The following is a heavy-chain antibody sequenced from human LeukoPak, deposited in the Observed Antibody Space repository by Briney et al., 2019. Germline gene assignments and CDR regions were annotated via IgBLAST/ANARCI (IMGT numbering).Heavy chain of an antibody. D-gene: IGHD3-22*01. CDR1: GFTFSSYG. CDR3: ARARYYYDSSGYYLDAFDI. J-gene: IGHJ3*02. Sequence: PGGSLRLSCAASGFTFSSYGMNWVRQAPGKGLEWVSSISSSSSYIYYADSVKGRFTISRDNAKNSLYLQMNSLRAEDTAVYYCARARYYYDSSGYYLDAFDIWGQGTMVTVSS. V-gene: IGHV3-21*01. CDR2: ISSSSSYI.